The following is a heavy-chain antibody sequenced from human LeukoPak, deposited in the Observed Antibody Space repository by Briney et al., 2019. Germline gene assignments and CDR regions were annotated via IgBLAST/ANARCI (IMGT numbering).Heavy chain of an antibody. CDR1: GGSISSYY. CDR2: IYYSGST. V-gene: IGHV4-59*01. D-gene: IGHD4-11*01. CDR3: ARGRNAPPFYYYYHMDV. J-gene: IGHJ6*03. Sequence: PSETLSLTCTVSGGSISSYYWSWIRQPPGKGLEWIGYIYYSGSTNYNPSLKSRVTISVDTSKNQFSLKLSSVTAADTAVYYCARGRNAPPFYYYYHMDVWGKGTTLTVSS.